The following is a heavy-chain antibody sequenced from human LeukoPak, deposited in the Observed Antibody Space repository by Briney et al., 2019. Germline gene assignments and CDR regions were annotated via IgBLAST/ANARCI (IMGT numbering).Heavy chain of an antibody. V-gene: IGHV4-34*01. CDR3: ARGASITIFGVVTSFDY. CDR1: GGSFSGYY. Sequence: SETLSLTCAVYGGSFSGYYWSWIRQPPGKGLEWIGEINHSGSTYYNPSLKSRVTISVDTSKNQFSLKLSSVTAADTAVYYCARGASITIFGVVTSFDYRGQGTLVTVSS. D-gene: IGHD3-3*01. J-gene: IGHJ4*02. CDR2: INHSGST.